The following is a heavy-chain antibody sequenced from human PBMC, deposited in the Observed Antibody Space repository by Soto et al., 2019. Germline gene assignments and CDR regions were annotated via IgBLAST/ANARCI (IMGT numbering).Heavy chain of an antibody. CDR3: ARDRTAASAVY. CDR1: ALTFSIYW. CDR2: INSDGGTT. D-gene: IGHD2-2*01. V-gene: IGHV3-74*01. J-gene: IGHJ4*02. Sequence: GIMRLSCAASALTFSIYWMLWVRQAPGKGLVWVSRINSDGGTTTYEDSAKGRFIISRDNAKNTLYLQMNSLRAEDTAVYYCARDRTAASAVYWGQGALVTVSS.